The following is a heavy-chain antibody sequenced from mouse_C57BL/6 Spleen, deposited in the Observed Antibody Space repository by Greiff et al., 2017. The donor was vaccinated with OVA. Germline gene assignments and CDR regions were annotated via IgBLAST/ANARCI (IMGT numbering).Heavy chain of an antibody. J-gene: IGHJ2*01. CDR1: GYTFTSYW. CDR3: ARDYGSPRVQDYFDY. Sequence: QVQLQQPGAELVKPGASVKLSCKASGYTFTSYWMHWVKQRPGRGLEWIGRIDPNSGGTKYTEKFKSKATLTVDKPSSTAYMQLSSLTSEDSAVYYCARDYGSPRVQDYFDYWGQGTTLTVSS. CDR2: IDPNSGGT. D-gene: IGHD1-1*01. V-gene: IGHV1-72*01.